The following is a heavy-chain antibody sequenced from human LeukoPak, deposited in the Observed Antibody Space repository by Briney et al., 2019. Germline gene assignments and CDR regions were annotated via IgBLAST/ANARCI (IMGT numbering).Heavy chain of an antibody. D-gene: IGHD2-8*01. CDR2: IKQDGSEI. V-gene: IGHV3-7*01. Sequence: PGGSLRLSCAASGFTFSSYWMSWVRQAPGKGLEWVANIKQDGSEIYYVDSVKGRFTISRDNAKNSLYLQMNSLRVEDTAVYYCARDKLMGSTDGSRFRYWGQGSLVTVSS. J-gene: IGHJ4*02. CDR1: GFTFSSYW. CDR3: ARDKLMGSTDGSRFRY.